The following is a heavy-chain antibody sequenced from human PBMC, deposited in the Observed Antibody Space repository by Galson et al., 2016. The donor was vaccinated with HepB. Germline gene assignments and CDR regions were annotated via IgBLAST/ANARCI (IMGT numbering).Heavy chain of an antibody. D-gene: IGHD6-13*01. V-gene: IGHV2-70*11. CDR1: EFSLTATGMC. Sequence: PALVKPTQTLTLTCSFSEFSLTATGMCVSWIRQPPGKALEWLARIDWDDAKYYSTSLRTRLTSSKDTSKNQLVLTMTTVDPVDTATYYCARTRGQQLNKHSSYFYYGMDVWGQGTTVTVSS. CDR3: ARTRGQQLNKHSSYFYYGMDV. CDR2: IDWDDAK. J-gene: IGHJ6*02.